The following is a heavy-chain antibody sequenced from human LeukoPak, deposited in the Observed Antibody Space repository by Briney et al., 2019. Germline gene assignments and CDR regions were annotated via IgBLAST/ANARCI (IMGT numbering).Heavy chain of an antibody. D-gene: IGHD1-26*01. CDR2: INHSGST. V-gene: IGHV4-34*01. CDR3: ARDGQWELLAFDI. J-gene: IGHJ3*02. Sequence: SETLSLTCAVYGGSFSGYYWSWIRQPPGKGLEWIGEINHSGSTNYNPSLKSRVTISVDTSKNQFSLKLSSVTAADTAVYYCARDGQWELLAFDIWGQGTMVTVSS. CDR1: GGSFSGYY.